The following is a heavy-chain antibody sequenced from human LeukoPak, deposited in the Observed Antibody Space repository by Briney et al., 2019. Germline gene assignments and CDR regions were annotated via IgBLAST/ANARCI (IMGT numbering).Heavy chain of an antibody. CDR2: MNPNSGNT. CDR3: ARAYGSGSYYNGLWYWFDP. CDR1: GYTFTSYD. Sequence: GASVKVSCKASGYTFTSYDINWVRQATGQGLEWMGWMNPNSGNTGYAQKFQGRVTMTRNTSISTAYMELSSLRSEDTAVYYCARAYGSGSYYNGLWYWFDPWGQGTLVTVSS. D-gene: IGHD3-10*01. J-gene: IGHJ5*02. V-gene: IGHV1-8*01.